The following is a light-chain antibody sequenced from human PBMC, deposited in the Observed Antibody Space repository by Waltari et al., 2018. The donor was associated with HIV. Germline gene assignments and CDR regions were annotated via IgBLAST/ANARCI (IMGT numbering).Light chain of an antibody. V-gene: IGLV1-44*01. J-gene: IGLJ3*02. CDR2: VNN. Sequence: QSVLTQPHSAPGTAGQRVSTSCSGGRSNLGSHTVYWYQELPGTAPELIIYVNNQRPSGVPDRFSAFKSGTSASLAISGLQSEDEATYYCAAWDDSLNGWVFGGGTKLTVL. CDR1: RSNLGSHT. CDR3: AAWDDSLNGWV.